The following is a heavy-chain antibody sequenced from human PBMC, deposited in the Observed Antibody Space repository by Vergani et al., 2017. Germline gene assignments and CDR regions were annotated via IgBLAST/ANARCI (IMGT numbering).Heavy chain of an antibody. V-gene: IGHV3-33*01. D-gene: IGHD2-8*01. CDR2: TWYDGNNK. CDR3: ARDCTSGGCPDNYGMDV. CDR1: GFTFNQYG. Sequence: QVQLVESGGGVVQPGRSLRLSCAASGFTFNQYGMHWVRQAPGKGLEWVAVTWYDGNNKQYADSVKGRFIISRDNTNNSLFLQLRSLRAEDAAVYYCARDCTSGGCPDNYGMDVWGQGATVTVSS. J-gene: IGHJ6*02.